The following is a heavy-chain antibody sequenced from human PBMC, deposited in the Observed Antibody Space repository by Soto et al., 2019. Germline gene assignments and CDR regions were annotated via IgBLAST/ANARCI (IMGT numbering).Heavy chain of an antibody. CDR2: INPNSGGT. J-gene: IGHJ6*02. V-gene: IGHV1-2*04. CDR3: ARDAGITGNRYYYYYYGMDV. Sequence: ASVKVSCKASGYTFTGYYMHWVRQAPGQGLEWMGWINPNSGGTNYAQKFQGWVTMTRDTSISTAYMELSRLRSDETAVYYCARDAGITGNRYYYYYYGMDVWGQGTTVTVSS. CDR1: GYTFTGYY. D-gene: IGHD1-20*01.